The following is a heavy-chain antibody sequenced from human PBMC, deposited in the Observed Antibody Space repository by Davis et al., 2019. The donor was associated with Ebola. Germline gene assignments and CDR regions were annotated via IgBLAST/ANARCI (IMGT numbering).Heavy chain of an antibody. Sequence: VSCKGSAYSFSTYWIGWVRQLPGKGLEWLVIIYPDDSDTRYGPSFRGQVIISADKSIDTAYLQWTTLKASDTATYFCARHVRHTSTLSPTRPYYGLDVWGNGTPVTVSS. CDR3: ARHVRHTSTLSPTRPYYGLDV. CDR2: IYPDDSDT. V-gene: IGHV5-51*01. J-gene: IGHJ6*04. CDR1: AYSFSTYW. D-gene: IGHD3-16*02.